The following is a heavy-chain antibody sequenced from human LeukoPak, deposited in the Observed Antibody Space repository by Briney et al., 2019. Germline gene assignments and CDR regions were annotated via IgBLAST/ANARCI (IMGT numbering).Heavy chain of an antibody. Sequence: SETLSLTCTVSGGSISTGSYYWSWIRQPPGKGLEWIGEINHSGSTNYNPSLKSRVTISVDTSKNQFSLKLSSVTAADTAVYYCARPPITADAFDIWGQGTMVTVSS. CDR3: ARPPITADAFDI. CDR1: GGSISTGSYY. J-gene: IGHJ3*02. D-gene: IGHD5-24*01. CDR2: INHSGST. V-gene: IGHV4-39*07.